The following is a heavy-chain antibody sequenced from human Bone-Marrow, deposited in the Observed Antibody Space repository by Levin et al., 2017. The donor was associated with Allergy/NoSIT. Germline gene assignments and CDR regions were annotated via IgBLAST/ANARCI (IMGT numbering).Heavy chain of an antibody. D-gene: IGHD3-10*01. J-gene: IGHJ6*02. Sequence: GESLKISCAASGFTFNTYSMTWVRQAPGKGLEWVASIKQDGSEIYYVDSVKARFTVSRDNAKDSLYLQMNSLRAEDTAVYYCARLEILWFGELLDHDGMDVWGQGTTVTVSS. V-gene: IGHV3-7*01. CDR1: GFTFNTYS. CDR3: ARLEILWFGELLDHDGMDV. CDR2: IKQDGSEI.